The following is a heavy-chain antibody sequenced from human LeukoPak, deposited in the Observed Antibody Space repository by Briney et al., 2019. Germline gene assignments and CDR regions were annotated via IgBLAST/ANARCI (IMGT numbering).Heavy chain of an antibody. Sequence: KPSETLSLTCAVYGGSFSGYYWSWIRQPPGKGLEWIGEINHSGSTNYNPSLKSRVTISVDTSKNQFSLKLSSVTAADTAVYCCARGWIQLWYNWFDPWGQGTLVTVSS. CDR3: ARGWIQLWYNWFDP. V-gene: IGHV4-34*01. CDR1: GGSFSGYY. D-gene: IGHD5-18*01. CDR2: INHSGST. J-gene: IGHJ5*02.